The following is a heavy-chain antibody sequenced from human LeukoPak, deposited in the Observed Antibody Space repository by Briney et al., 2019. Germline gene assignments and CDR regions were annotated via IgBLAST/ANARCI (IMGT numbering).Heavy chain of an antibody. J-gene: IGHJ5*02. CDR2: INHSGST. V-gene: IGHV4-34*01. Sequence: SETLSLTCAVYGGSFSGYYWSWIRQPPGKGLGWIGEINHSGSTNYNPSLKSRVTISVDTSKNQFSLELSSVTAADTAVYYCARARRGFDPWGQGTLVTVSS. CDR3: ARARRGFDP. CDR1: GGSFSGYY.